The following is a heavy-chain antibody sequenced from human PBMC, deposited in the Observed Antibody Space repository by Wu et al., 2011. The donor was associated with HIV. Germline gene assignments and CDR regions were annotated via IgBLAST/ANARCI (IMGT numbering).Heavy chain of an antibody. J-gene: IGHJ6*02. CDR1: GYTFTDSY. CDR2: INPNSGGT. V-gene: IGHV1-2*02. D-gene: IGHD2-2*01. CDR3: ARDPVVPAAIGDYYYGMDV. Sequence: QVQLVQSGAEVKKPGASVKVSCKASGYTFTDSYMHWVRQAPGQGLEWMGWINPNSGGTNYAQKFQGRVTMTRDTSISTAYMELSRLRSDDTAVYYCARDPVVPAAIGDYYYGMDVWGQGDHGHRLL.